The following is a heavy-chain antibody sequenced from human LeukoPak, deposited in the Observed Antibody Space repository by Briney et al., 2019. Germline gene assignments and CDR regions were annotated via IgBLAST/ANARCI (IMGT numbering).Heavy chain of an antibody. V-gene: IGHV3-30*02. CDR1: GFTFSSYG. Sequence: GGSLRLSCAASGFTFSSYGMHWVRQAPGKGLEWVAFTRYDGSNKYYTDSVKGRFTISRDNSKNTLYLRMNSLRAEDTAVYYCAKIPNYYDSSAYYVYWGQGTLVTVSS. J-gene: IGHJ4*02. CDR3: AKIPNYYDSSAYYVY. CDR2: TRYDGSNK. D-gene: IGHD3-22*01.